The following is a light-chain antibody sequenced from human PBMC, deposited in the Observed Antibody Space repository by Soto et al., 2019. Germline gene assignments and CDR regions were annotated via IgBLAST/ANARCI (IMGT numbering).Light chain of an antibody. V-gene: IGKV3-20*01. J-gene: IGKJ1*01. CDR2: GAS. CDR3: QQYGSPGT. CDR1: QSVSKNY. Sequence: TQSPATLSLSPGEGATISCRASQSVSKNYLAWYQQKPGQAPRLLIYGASNRATGIPDRLSGSGSGTEFTLTISRMEPEDFAVYYCQQYGSPGTFGQGTKVDIK.